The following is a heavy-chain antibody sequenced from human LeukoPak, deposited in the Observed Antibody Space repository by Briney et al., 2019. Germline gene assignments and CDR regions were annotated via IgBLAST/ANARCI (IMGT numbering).Heavy chain of an antibody. V-gene: IGHV3-13*04. Sequence: GGSLRLSCAASGFTFSSYDMHWVRQATGKGLEWVSAIGIAGDTYYPGSVKGRFTISRENAKNSLYLQMNSLRAGDTAVYYCAGGLSSGYFPFAFDIWGQGTMVTVSS. J-gene: IGHJ3*02. CDR1: GFTFSSYD. CDR3: AGGLSSGYFPFAFDI. D-gene: IGHD3-22*01. CDR2: IGIAGDT.